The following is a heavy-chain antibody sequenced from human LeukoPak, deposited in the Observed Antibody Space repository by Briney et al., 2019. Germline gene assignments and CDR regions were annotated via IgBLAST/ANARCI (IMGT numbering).Heavy chain of an antibody. CDR3: ARDGQQLGPFDYYGMDV. Sequence: GASVKVSCKASGYTFTSYAMNWVRQAPGQGLEWMGWINTNTGNPTYAQGFAGRFVFSLDTSVSTAYLQISSLKAEDTAVYYCARDGQQLGPFDYYGMDVWGQGTTVTVSS. V-gene: IGHV7-4-1*02. D-gene: IGHD6-13*01. CDR1: GYTFTSYA. CDR2: INTNTGNP. J-gene: IGHJ6*02.